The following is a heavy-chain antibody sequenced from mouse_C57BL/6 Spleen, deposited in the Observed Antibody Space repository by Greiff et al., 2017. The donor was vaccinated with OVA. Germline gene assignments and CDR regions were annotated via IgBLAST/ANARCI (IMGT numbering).Heavy chain of an antibody. D-gene: IGHD3-1*01. CDR1: GYTFTSYW. CDR3: ARSGGSLWYFDV. J-gene: IGHJ1*03. CDR2: IDPSDSYT. Sequence: QVHVKQPGAELVKPGASVKLSCKASGYTFTSYWMQWVKQRPGQGLEWIGEIDPSDSYTNYNQKFKGKATLTVDTSSSTAYMQLSSLTSEDSAVYYCARSGGSLWYFDVWGTGTTVTVSS. V-gene: IGHV1-50*01.